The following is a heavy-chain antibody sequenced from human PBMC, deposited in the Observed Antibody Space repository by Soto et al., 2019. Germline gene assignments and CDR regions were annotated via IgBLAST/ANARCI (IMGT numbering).Heavy chain of an antibody. CDR2: ISSSSSYI. V-gene: IGHV3-21*01. CDR3: ARDHGTYYDILTGSSGDYYYGMDV. J-gene: IGHJ6*02. D-gene: IGHD3-9*01. CDR1: GFTFSSYS. Sequence: GGSLRLSCAASGFTFSSYSMNWVRQAPGKGLEWVSSISSSSSYIYYADSVKGRSTISRDNAKNSLYLQMNSLRAEDTAVYYCARDHGTYYDILTGSSGDYYYGMDVWGQGTTVTVSS.